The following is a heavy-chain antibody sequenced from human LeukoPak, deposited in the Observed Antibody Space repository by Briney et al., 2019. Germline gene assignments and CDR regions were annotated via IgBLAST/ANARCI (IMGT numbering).Heavy chain of an antibody. CDR1: GGSISSSSYY. CDR2: IYYSGST. V-gene: IGHV4-39*01. Sequence: SETLSLTCTVSGGSISSSSYYWGWIRQPPGKGLEWIGSIYYSGSTYYNPSLKSRVTISVDTSKNQFSLKLSSVTAADTAVYYCARLREDFWSGPIFSFDYWGQGTLVTVSS. CDR3: ARLREDFWSGPIFSFDY. D-gene: IGHD3-3*01. J-gene: IGHJ4*02.